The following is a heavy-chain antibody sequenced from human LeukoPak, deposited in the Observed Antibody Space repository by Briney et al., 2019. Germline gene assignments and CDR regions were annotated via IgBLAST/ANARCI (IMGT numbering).Heavy chain of an antibody. D-gene: IGHD2-2*01. CDR2: ISSSSSYI. CDR1: GFTFSSYS. Sequence: PGGSLRLSCAASGFTFSSYSMNWVRQAPGKGLEWVSSISSSSSYIYYADSVKGRFTISRDNAKNSLYLQMNSLRAEDTAVYYCARAVVPAAMRFNYWGQGTLVTVSS. J-gene: IGHJ4*02. CDR3: ARAVVPAAMRFNY. V-gene: IGHV3-21*01.